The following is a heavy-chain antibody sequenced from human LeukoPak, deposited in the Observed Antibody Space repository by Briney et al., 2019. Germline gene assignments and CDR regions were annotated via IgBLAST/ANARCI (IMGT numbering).Heavy chain of an antibody. D-gene: IGHD6-13*01. V-gene: IGHV1-69*13. CDR2: IIPIFGTA. Sequence: SVKVSCKASGGTFSSYAISWVRQAPGQGLEWMGGIIPIFGTANYAQKSQGRVTITADESTSTAHMELSSLRSEDTAVYYCARAGGVAAAGLFDYWGQGTLVTVSP. J-gene: IGHJ4*02. CDR3: ARAGGVAAAGLFDY. CDR1: GGTFSSYA.